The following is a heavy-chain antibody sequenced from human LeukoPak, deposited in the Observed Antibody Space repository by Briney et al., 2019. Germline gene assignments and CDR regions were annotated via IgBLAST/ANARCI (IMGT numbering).Heavy chain of an antibody. J-gene: IGHJ3*02. CDR2: IYYSGST. CDR1: GGSISSGGYY. D-gene: IGHD2-8*01. CDR3: ARQGGERYCTNGVCRTDDAFDI. V-gene: IGHV4-39*01. Sequence: SETLSLTCTVSGGSISSGGYYWSWIRQHPGKGLEWIGSIYYSGSTYYNPSLKSRVTISVDTSKNQFSLKLSSVTAADTAVYYCARQGGERYCTNGVCRTDDAFDIWGQGTMVTVSS.